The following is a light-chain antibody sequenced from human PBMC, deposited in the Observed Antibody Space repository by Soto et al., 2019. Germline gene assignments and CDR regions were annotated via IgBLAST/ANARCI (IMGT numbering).Light chain of an antibody. Sequence: IVLTQSPGTLSLSPGEGATLYCRASQDVDNNFLAWYQQRPGQAPRLLIYASSRRATGIPDRFSGSGSGTELTLTLSSVGPEDLAVYVCHQYYSSITFGGGTKVEV. CDR1: QDVDNNF. CDR2: ASS. J-gene: IGKJ4*01. CDR3: HQYYSSIT. V-gene: IGKV3-20*01.